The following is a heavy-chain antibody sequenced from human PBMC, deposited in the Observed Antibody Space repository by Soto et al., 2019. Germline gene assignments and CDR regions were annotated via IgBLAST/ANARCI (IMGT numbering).Heavy chain of an antibody. CDR1: GGSISSGCYY. J-gene: IGHJ6*03. D-gene: IGHD3-3*01. CDR3: ARSVTIFGGNYYYMDV. Sequence: PSETLSLTCTVSGGSISSGCYYWSWIRQHPGKGLEWIGYIYYSGSTYYNPSLKSRVTISVDTSKNQFSLKLSSVTAAGTAVYYCARSVTIFGGNYYYMDVWGKGTTVTVSS. V-gene: IGHV4-31*03. CDR2: IYYSGST.